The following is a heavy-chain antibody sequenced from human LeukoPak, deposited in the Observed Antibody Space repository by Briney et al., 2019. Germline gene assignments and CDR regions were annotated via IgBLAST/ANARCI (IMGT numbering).Heavy chain of an antibody. CDR2: INGDESDA. V-gene: IGHV3-74*01. J-gene: IGHJ4*02. D-gene: IGHD1-26*01. CDR1: GFPFSNYW. CDR3: AREVGAIDY. Sequence: GGSLRLYCAASGFPFSNYWMHWVRQAPGQGLVWVSHINGDESDANYADSVKGRFTISRDNAKNTLFLQMNSLRAEDTAVYYCAREVGAIDYGGQGTLVTVSS.